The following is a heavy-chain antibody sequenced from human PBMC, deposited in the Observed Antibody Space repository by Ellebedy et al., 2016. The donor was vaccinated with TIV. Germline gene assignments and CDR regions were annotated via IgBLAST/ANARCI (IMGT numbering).Heavy chain of an antibody. V-gene: IGHV1-8*01. Sequence: ASVKVSCXVSGYTLTELSMHWVRQATGQGLEWMGWMNPNSGNTGYAQKFQGRVTMTRNTSISTAYMELSSLRSEDTAVYYCARGFTVERLLNFDYWGQGTLVTVSS. CDR1: GYTLTELS. CDR2: MNPNSGNT. D-gene: IGHD2-15*01. J-gene: IGHJ4*02. CDR3: ARGFTVERLLNFDY.